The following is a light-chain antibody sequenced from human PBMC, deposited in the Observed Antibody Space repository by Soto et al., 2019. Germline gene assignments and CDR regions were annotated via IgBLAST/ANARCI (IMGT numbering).Light chain of an antibody. CDR1: SSNIGAGYD. J-gene: IGLJ2*01. V-gene: IGLV1-40*01. Sequence: QSVLTQPPSAAGAPGQRGTLYCTGGSSNIGAGYDVHWYQQLPGTAHKIHIYGNSTRPSGVPARFSGSKSVTSAALAITGRQAKDEAAHYCQSYDNSRSGYVRFGGRTKRTV. CDR3: QSYDNSRSGYVR. CDR2: GNS.